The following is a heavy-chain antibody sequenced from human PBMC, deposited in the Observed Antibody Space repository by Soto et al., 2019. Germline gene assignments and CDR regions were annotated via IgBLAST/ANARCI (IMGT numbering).Heavy chain of an antibody. CDR3: AREGSANYVFWSGYFPGEGWYYGMDV. J-gene: IGHJ6*02. CDR1: GGSISSGGYY. V-gene: IGHV4-31*03. Sequence: KTSETLSLTCTVSGGSISSGGYYWSWIRQHPGKGLEWIGYIYYSGSTYYNPSLKSRVTISVDTSKNQFSLKLSSVTAADTAVYYCAREGSANYVFWSGYFPGEGWYYGMDVWGQGTTVTVSS. D-gene: IGHD3-3*01. CDR2: IYYSGST.